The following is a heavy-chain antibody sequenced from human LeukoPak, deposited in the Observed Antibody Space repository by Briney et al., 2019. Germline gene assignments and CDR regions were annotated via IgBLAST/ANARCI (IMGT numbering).Heavy chain of an antibody. J-gene: IGHJ4*02. CDR2: MNSNSGNT. D-gene: IGHD3-16*01. CDR1: GYTFTSYD. CDR3: ARDNDSRDPPHFDY. V-gene: IGHV1-8*01. Sequence: ASVKVSCKASGYTFTSYDINWVRQATGQGLEWMGWMNSNSGNTGYAQKFQARVTFTRITSMSTAYMELRSLRSEDTAVYYCARDNDSRDPPHFDYWGQGTLVTVSS.